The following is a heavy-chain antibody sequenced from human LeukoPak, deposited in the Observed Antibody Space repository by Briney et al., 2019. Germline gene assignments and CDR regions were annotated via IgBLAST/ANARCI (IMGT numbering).Heavy chain of an antibody. CDR3: ARGGSYLSAFDI. CDR1: GFTLSSYA. J-gene: IGHJ3*02. CDR2: ISYDGSNK. V-gene: IGHV3-30*04. Sequence: GGSLRLSCAASGFTLSSYAMHWVRQAPGKGLEWVAVISYDGSNKYYADSVKGRFTISRDNSKNTLYLQMNSLRAEDTTVYYCARGGSYLSAFDIWGQGTMVTVSS. D-gene: IGHD1-26*01.